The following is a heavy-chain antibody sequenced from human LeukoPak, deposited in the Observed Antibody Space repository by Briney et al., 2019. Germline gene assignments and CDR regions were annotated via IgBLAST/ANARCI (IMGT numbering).Heavy chain of an antibody. Sequence: GASVKVSCKASGYTFTGYYMHWVRQAPGQGLECVGWINPNSGGTNYAKKFQGRVTMTRDTSISTAYMELSRLRSDDTAVYYCAREPQFPVAVVRNWFDPWGQGTLVTVSS. CDR2: INPNSGGT. J-gene: IGHJ5*02. CDR3: AREPQFPVAVVRNWFDP. V-gene: IGHV1-2*02. D-gene: IGHD6-19*01. CDR1: GYTFTGYY.